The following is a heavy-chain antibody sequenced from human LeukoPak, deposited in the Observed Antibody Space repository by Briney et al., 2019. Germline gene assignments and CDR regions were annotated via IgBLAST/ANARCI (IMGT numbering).Heavy chain of an antibody. D-gene: IGHD3-10*01. CDR3: ARRPRGVIIKTWFDS. Sequence: SETLSLTCAVYDGSFSGYYCSWIRQPPGKGLEWIGEINHSGSANYNPSLKSRVTILLDTSKNQFSLNLSSVTAADTAVYYCARRPRGVIIKTWFDSWGQGTLVTVSS. J-gene: IGHJ5*01. V-gene: IGHV4-34*01. CDR2: INHSGSA. CDR1: DGSFSGYY.